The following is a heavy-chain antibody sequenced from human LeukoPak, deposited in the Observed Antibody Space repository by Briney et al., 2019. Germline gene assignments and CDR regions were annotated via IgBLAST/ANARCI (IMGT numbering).Heavy chain of an antibody. V-gene: IGHV4-31*03. D-gene: IGHD3-10*01. Sequence: PSETLSLTSTVSGGSISSGGYYWSWIRQHPGKGLEWIGYIYYSGSTYYNPSLKSRVTISVDTSKNQFSLKLSSVTAADTAVYYCARDYPPGGYYFDYWGQGTLVTVSS. J-gene: IGHJ4*02. CDR3: ARDYPPGGYYFDY. CDR2: IYYSGST. CDR1: GGSISSGGYY.